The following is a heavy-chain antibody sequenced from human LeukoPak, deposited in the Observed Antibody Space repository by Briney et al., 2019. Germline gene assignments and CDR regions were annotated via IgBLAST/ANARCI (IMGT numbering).Heavy chain of an antibody. D-gene: IGHD4-17*01. Sequence: GGSLRLSCAASGFTVTTNYMSWVRQAPGKGLEWVSALYSGGTTYYADSVKGRFTISGDTSKNTLFLQMNSLRAEDTAVYYCARQQSAVTTFDYWGQGTLVTVSS. V-gene: IGHV3-66*04. CDR2: LYSGGTT. CDR1: GFTVTTNY. J-gene: IGHJ4*02. CDR3: ARQQSAVTTFDY.